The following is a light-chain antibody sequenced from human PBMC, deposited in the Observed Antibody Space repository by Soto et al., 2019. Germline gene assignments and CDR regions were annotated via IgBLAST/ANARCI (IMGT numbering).Light chain of an antibody. Sequence: DIQMTQSPSSLSASVGDRVTITCRASQGIRNDLGWYQQKPGKAPKRLIYAASSLQSGIPSRFSGSGSGTNFSLTITSLQPEDIATYYCQQYENLPLTFGGGTKVDI. V-gene: IGKV1-17*01. CDR3: QQYENLPLT. CDR1: QGIRND. J-gene: IGKJ4*01. CDR2: AAS.